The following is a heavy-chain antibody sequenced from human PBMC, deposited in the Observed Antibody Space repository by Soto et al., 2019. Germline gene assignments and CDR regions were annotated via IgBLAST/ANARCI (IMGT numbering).Heavy chain of an antibody. V-gene: IGHV4-4*02. CDR3: ARDQGSHLGD. CDR1: GGSISSGNW. Sequence: QVQLQESGPGLVRPSGTVSLTCAVSGGSISSGNWWSWVRQPPGKGLEWIGEVHHSGSTNYNPSLKSRVSMSVVPSKNLFSLTLNSVTAADTAFYYCARDQGSHLGDWGQGTLVSVSS. CDR2: VHHSGST. D-gene: IGHD6-13*01. J-gene: IGHJ4*02.